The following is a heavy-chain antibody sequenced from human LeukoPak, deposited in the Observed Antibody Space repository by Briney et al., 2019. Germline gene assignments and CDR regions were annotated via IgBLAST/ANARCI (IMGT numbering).Heavy chain of an antibody. CDR1: GFTFSTYS. Sequence: GGSLRLSCAASGFTFSTYSMNWVRQAPGKGLEWVSAISDNSYYIYYADSVKGRFTMARDTAKNSLYLQMNSLRAEDTAVYYCARDSWFGELYGMDVWGQGTTVTVSS. D-gene: IGHD3-10*01. V-gene: IGHV3-21*01. J-gene: IGHJ6*02. CDR3: ARDSWFGELYGMDV. CDR2: ISDNSYYI.